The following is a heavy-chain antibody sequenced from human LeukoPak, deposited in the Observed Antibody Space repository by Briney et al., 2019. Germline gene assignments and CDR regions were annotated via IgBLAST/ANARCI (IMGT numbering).Heavy chain of an antibody. Sequence: SETLSLTCTVSGGSITSNSWWTWVRQLPGKRLEWIGEIWHSGTTRYYPSLKSRVTISVDTSKNHFSLKLSSVTAADTAVYYCARHYGPWGQGTLVTVSS. CDR3: ARHYGP. V-gene: IGHV4-4*02. CDR1: GGSITSNSW. CDR2: IWHSGTT. D-gene: IGHD3-16*01. J-gene: IGHJ5*02.